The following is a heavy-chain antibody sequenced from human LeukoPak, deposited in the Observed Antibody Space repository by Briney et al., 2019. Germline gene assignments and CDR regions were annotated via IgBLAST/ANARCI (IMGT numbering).Heavy chain of an antibody. Sequence: GSLRLSCASSGFTFSSYDMHWVRQATGKGLEWVSAIGTAGDTYYPGSVKGRFTISRENAKNSLYLQMNSLRAGDTAVYYCARAYCGGDCYFRRDDAFDIWGQGTMVTVSS. J-gene: IGHJ3*02. CDR3: ARAYCGGDCYFRRDDAFDI. V-gene: IGHV3-13*04. CDR2: IGTAGDT. D-gene: IGHD2-21*02. CDR1: GFTFSSYD.